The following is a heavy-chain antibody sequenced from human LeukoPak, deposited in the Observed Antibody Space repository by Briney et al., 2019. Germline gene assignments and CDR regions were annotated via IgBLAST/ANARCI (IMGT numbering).Heavy chain of an antibody. D-gene: IGHD2-2*01. J-gene: IGHJ5*02. Sequence: SETLSLTCAVYGWSFNDYYWNWVRRPPGKGLEWIGEINARGDTNYNPSLKSRVTISVDSSKNQFSLTLTSMIAADTAIYCYARGQVPAARGYNWFDPWGQGTLVTVSS. CDR3: ARGQVPAARGYNWFDP. CDR2: INARGDT. CDR1: GWSFNDYY. V-gene: IGHV4-34*01.